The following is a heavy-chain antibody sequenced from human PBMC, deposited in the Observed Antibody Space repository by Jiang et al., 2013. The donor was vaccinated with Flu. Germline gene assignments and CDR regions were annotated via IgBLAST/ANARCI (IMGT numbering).Heavy chain of an antibody. V-gene: IGHV4-30-2*01. CDR1: GGSISSDDYS. J-gene: IGHJ5*02. D-gene: IGHD2-21*02. CDR3: ARTKVVTAAGGGWFDP. Sequence: SGGSISSDDYSWSWIRQPPGKGLEWIGYIYHSGSTYHNPSLKSRVTISVDRSKNQFSLKLSSVTAADTAVYYCARTKVVTAAGGGWFDPWGQGTLVTVSS. CDR2: IYHSGST.